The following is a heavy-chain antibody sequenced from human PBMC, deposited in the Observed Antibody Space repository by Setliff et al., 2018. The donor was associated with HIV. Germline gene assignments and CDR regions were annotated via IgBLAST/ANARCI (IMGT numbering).Heavy chain of an antibody. V-gene: IGHV4-31*03. CDR1: GASISSATYY. J-gene: IGHJ3*02. CDR2: ISYSGSA. Sequence: SETLSLTCTVSGASISSATYYRSWIRQFPGKGLEWIGYISYSGSAYYNPSLKSRVSLSIDTSKNQFSLDLSSVTAAETALYYCARSDNYGSGTSLPFDCFDIWGQGTMVTVSS. D-gene: IGHD3-10*01. CDR3: ARSDNYGSGTSLPFDCFDI.